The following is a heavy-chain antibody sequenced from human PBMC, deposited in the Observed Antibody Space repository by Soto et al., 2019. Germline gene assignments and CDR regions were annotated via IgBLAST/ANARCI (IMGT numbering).Heavy chain of an antibody. CDR3: ARRTRAGYYAPYNWFDP. J-gene: IGHJ5*02. CDR1: GGSISSYY. D-gene: IGHD3-22*01. Sequence: KTSETLSLTCTVSGGSISSYYWSWIRQPPGKGLEWIGYIYYSGSTNYNPSLKSRVTISVDTSKNQFSLKLSSVTAADTAVYYCARRTRAGYYAPYNWFDPWGQGTLVTVSS. CDR2: IYYSGST. V-gene: IGHV4-59*01.